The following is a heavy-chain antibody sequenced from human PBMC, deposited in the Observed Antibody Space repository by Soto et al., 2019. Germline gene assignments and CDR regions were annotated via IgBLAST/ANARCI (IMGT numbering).Heavy chain of an antibody. CDR3: ARDGSGYSVD. Sequence: MLSLTCTVSGGSISSDAYYWSWIRQPPGKGREWIGYIYYSGSTYYNPSLKSRVTISVDNARNSLFLQMNSLRAEDTAIYYCARDGSGYSVDWGQGTLVTVSS. V-gene: IGHV4-30-4*01. J-gene: IGHJ4*02. CDR1: GGSISSDAYY. D-gene: IGHD3-22*01. CDR2: IYYSGST.